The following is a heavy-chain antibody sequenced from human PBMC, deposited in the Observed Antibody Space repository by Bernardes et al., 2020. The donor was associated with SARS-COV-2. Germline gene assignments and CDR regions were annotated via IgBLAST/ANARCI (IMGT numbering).Heavy chain of an antibody. D-gene: IGHD2-15*01. Sequence: GSLRLSCAASGFTFSDYYMSWIRQAPGKGLEWVSYISFSGSTIYYADSVKGRFTISRDNAKNSLYLQMNSLRAEDTAVYYCASRGGAYSLQNGMDVWGQGTTVTVSS. V-gene: IGHV3-11*01. CDR3: ASRGGAYSLQNGMDV. CDR1: GFTFSDYY. J-gene: IGHJ6*02. CDR2: ISFSGSTI.